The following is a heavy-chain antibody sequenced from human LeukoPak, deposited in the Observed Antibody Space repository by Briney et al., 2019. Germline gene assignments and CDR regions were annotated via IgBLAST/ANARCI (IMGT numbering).Heavy chain of an antibody. CDR1: LDSTTSNF. V-gene: IGHV4-4*02. Sequence: KPSETLSLTCTVSLDSTTSNFWSWVHQPPGKGLEWIGEIHRSGSPNYNPSLQSRVTISIDRSRNQIALELSSVTAADTAVYYCAREILGGFNPGAYWGQGTLVTVSS. CDR2: IHRSGSP. J-gene: IGHJ4*02. CDR3: AREILGGFNPGAY. D-gene: IGHD1-14*01.